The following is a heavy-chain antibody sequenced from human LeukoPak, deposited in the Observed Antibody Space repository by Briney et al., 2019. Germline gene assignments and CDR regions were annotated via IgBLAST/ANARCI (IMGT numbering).Heavy chain of an antibody. CDR1: GFTFSSYW. CDR2: ISYDGSNK. J-gene: IGHJ4*02. Sequence: GGSLRLSCAASGFTFSSYWMTWVRQAPGKGLEWVAVISYDGSNKYYADSVKGRFTISRDNSKNTLYLQMNSLRAEDTAVYYCARDDVTAFDYWGQGTLVTVSS. D-gene: IGHD2-21*02. V-gene: IGHV3-30-3*01. CDR3: ARDDVTAFDY.